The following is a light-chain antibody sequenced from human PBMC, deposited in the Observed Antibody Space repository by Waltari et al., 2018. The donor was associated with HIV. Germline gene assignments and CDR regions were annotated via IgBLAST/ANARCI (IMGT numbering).Light chain of an antibody. CDR3: QVWDSSSDHWV. CDR2: DDS. V-gene: IGLV3-21*04. J-gene: IGLJ3*02. CDR1: NIGSKS. Sequence: SYVLTQPPSVSVAPGKTARITCGGNNIGSKSVHWYQQKPGQAPGLVIYDDSDRPSGIPERFPGSNSGNTATLTISRVEAGDEADYYCQVWDSSSDHWVFGGGTKLTVL.